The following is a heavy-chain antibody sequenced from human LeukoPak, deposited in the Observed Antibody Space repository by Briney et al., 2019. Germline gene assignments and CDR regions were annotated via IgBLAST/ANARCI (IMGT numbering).Heavy chain of an antibody. CDR1: GGSISSYY. D-gene: IGHD5-18*01. CDR3: ARSGSGYSYGHFIHYYYGMDV. Sequence: SETLSLTCTVSGGSISSYYWSWIRQPPGKGLEWIGYIYYSGSTNYNPSLKSRVTISVDTSKNQFSLKLSSVTAADTAVYYCARSGSGYSYGHFIHYYYGMDVWGQGTTVTVSS. CDR2: IYYSGST. V-gene: IGHV4-59*01. J-gene: IGHJ6*02.